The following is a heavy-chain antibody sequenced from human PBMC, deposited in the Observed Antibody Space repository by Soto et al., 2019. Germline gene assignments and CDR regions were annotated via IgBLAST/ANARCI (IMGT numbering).Heavy chain of an antibody. V-gene: IGHV1-69*01. CDR2: SIPIFGTA. CDR3: ARDRRTMLEAGATFDY. Sequence: QVQLVQSGAELQKPGSSVKVSCKVSGVTLSSYAISWVRQAPGQGLEWMGGSIPIFGTANHAHNFQGRVTFTADESTSTVYMELSGLRSEDTATYYCARDRRTMLEAGATFDYWGQGTLVTVSS. CDR1: GVTLSSYA. D-gene: IGHD2-8*01. J-gene: IGHJ4*02.